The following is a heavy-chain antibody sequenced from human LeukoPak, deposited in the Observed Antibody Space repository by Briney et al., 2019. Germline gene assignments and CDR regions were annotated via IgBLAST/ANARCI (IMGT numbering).Heavy chain of an antibody. CDR3: ARGPRSGTAPSRSSWFDP. CDR2: TYYRSKWYN. CDR1: GDSVSSNSAA. J-gene: IGHJ5*02. Sequence: SQTLSLTCAISGDSVSSNSAAWNWIRQSPSRGLEWLGRTYYRSKWYNDYAVSVKSRITINPDTSKNQFSLQLNSVTPEDTAVYYCARGPRSGTAPSRSSWFDPWGQGTLVTVSS. V-gene: IGHV6-1*01. D-gene: IGHD1-26*01.